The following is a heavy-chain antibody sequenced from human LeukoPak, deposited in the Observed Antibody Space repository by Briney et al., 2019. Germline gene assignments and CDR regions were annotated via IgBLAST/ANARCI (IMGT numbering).Heavy chain of an antibody. Sequence: GGSLRLSCAASGFTFSSYGMSWVRQAPGKGLEWVANIKQDGSEKYYVDSVKGRFTISRDNAKNSLYLQMNSLRAEDTAVFYCLSGSGHCGQGSLVTVSS. CDR3: LSGSGH. J-gene: IGHJ4*02. CDR1: GFTFSSYG. CDR2: IKQDGSEK. D-gene: IGHD3-10*01. V-gene: IGHV3-7*01.